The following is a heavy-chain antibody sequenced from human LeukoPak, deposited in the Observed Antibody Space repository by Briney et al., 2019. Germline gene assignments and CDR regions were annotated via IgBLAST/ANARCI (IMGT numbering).Heavy chain of an antibody. J-gene: IGHJ4*02. CDR1: GFTFSSFA. D-gene: IGHD3-16*01. Sequence: GGSLRLSCAASGFTFSSFALHWVRQAPGMGLEWVSYISSGSSTIYYTDSVKGRFTISRDNAKNSLFLQMNSLKTEDTAVYYCIRDFGLDFPYYFDYWGQGTLVTVSS. V-gene: IGHV3-48*01. CDR2: ISSGSSTI. CDR3: IRDFGLDFPYYFDY.